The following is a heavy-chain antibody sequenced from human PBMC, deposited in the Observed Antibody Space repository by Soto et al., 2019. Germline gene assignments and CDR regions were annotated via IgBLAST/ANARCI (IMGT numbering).Heavy chain of an antibody. CDR1: GDSINTNNW. D-gene: IGHD7-27*01. V-gene: IGHV4-4*02. J-gene: IGHJ4*02. Sequence: QVQLQESGPGLVKPSETLSLTCAVSGDSINTNNWWSWVRQPPGRGLEWIGEIYHTGSINYNPSLKSRVTISADRSKNQLSLRLNSVTAADTAVYFCARDTHWGLGDWGQGTLVIVSS. CDR3: ARDTHWGLGD. CDR2: IYHTGSI.